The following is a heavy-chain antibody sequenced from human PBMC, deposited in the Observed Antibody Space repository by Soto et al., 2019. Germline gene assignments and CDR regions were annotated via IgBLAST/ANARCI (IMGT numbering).Heavy chain of an antibody. D-gene: IGHD2-15*01. Sequence: QIQLVQSGGEGKKPGASVKVSCKASGYNLTTYGITWVRQGPGQGLERLGWISANSGNTNYAPKFQGRVTMTTDTSTGTAYLELRRLSSDDTAVYYCAVPLISSSGGSCYCDHWGQGTLVIVSS. CDR2: ISANSGNT. J-gene: IGHJ4*02. CDR1: GYNLTTYG. CDR3: AVPLISSSGGSCYCDH. V-gene: IGHV1-18*01.